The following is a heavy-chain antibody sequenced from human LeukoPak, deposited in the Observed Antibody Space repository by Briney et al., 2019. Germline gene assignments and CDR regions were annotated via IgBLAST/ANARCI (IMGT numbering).Heavy chain of an antibody. CDR3: ARAYSSSWYEVAYFDY. J-gene: IGHJ4*02. CDR2: ISSSSSYI. D-gene: IGHD6-13*01. CDR1: GFTFSSYS. V-gene: IGHV3-21*01. Sequence: GGSLRLSCAASGFTFSSYSMNWVRQAPGKGLEWVSSISSSSSYIYYADSVKGRFTISRDNAKNSLYLQMNSLRAEDTAVYYCARAYSSSWYEVAYFDYWGQGTLVTVSS.